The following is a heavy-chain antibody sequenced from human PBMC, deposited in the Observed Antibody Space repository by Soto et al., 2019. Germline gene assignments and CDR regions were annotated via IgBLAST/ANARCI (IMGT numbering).Heavy chain of an antibody. CDR1: GGSISSTHNY. Sequence: QLQLQESGPGLVRPSETLSLTCSVSGGSISSTHNYWAWIRQPPGKGLEWIGSIYYTGSTYYDPSLTSRVTISADPSKNQFSLKLSSVTAADTAVYYWARHLGERWLQPFDYWGQGTLVTVSS. CDR3: ARHLGERWLQPFDY. V-gene: IGHV4-39*01. D-gene: IGHD3-16*01. CDR2: IYYTGST. J-gene: IGHJ4*02.